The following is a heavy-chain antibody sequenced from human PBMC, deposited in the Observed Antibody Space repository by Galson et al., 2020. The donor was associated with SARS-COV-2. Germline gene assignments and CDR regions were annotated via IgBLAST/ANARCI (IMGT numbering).Heavy chain of an antibody. CDR1: GFTFSNAW. Sequence: GGSLRLSCAASGFTFSNAWMSWVRQAPGKGLEWVGRIKSKTDGGTTDYAAPVKGRFTISRDDSKNTLYLQMNSLKTEDTAVYYCTTDMDFYNYYYYYYMDVWGKGTTVTVSS. J-gene: IGHJ6*03. V-gene: IGHV3-15*01. D-gene: IGHD3-3*01. CDR3: TTDMDFYNYYYYYYMDV. CDR2: IKSKTDGGTT.